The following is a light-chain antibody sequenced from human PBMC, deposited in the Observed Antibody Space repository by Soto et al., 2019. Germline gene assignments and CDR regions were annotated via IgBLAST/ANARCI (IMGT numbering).Light chain of an antibody. CDR2: GAS. V-gene: IGKV3-20*01. CDR1: QSVSSY. J-gene: IGKJ1*01. CDR3: QQYGSSPRT. Sequence: EIVLTQSPATLSLSPGERATLSCRASQSVSSYLAWFQQKPGQAPRLLIYGASTRASGIPTRFSGSGSGTEFTLTISSREPEDFAVYYCQQYGSSPRTFGQGTKVDIK.